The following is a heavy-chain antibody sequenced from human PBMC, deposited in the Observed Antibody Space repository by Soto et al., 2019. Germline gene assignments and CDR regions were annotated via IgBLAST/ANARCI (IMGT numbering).Heavy chain of an antibody. V-gene: IGHV1-18*01. J-gene: IGHJ5*02. Sequence: ASVEVSCKASGCTFSTYTISWLRQAPGQGLEWMGWISTHNYNTYYAQNCQGRVTMTSDTPTSTAYMELSGLRSDDTAFYYCVRDEISSAGLDPWGEGTLVTDSS. CDR2: ISTHNYNT. CDR3: VRDEISSAGLDP. CDR1: GCTFSTYT.